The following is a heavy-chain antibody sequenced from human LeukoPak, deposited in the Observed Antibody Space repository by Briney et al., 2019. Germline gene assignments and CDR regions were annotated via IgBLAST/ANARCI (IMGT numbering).Heavy chain of an antibody. CDR1: GYTFTDYY. CDR3: ATDPFTIFGVVNSTYY. D-gene: IGHD3-3*01. CDR2: VDPEDGET. J-gene: IGHJ4*02. V-gene: IGHV1-69-2*01. Sequence: GATVKISCEASGYTFTDYYMHWVQQAPGKGLEWMGRVDPEDGETIYAEKFQGRVTITADTSTDTAYMELSSLRSEDTAVYYCATDPFTIFGVVNSTYYWGQGTLVTVSS.